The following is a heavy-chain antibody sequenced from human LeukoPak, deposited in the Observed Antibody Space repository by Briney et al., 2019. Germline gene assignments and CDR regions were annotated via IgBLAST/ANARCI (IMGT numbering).Heavy chain of an antibody. Sequence: PGGSLRLSCAASGFTFSSYSMNWVRQAPGKGLEWVSSISSSSSYIYYADSVKGRFTISRDNAKNSLYLQMNSLRAEDTAVYYCARASPDIVVVPAAHAFDIWGQGTMVTVSS. CDR3: ARASPDIVVVPAAHAFDI. J-gene: IGHJ3*02. CDR2: ISSSSSYI. D-gene: IGHD2-2*01. CDR1: GFTFSSYS. V-gene: IGHV3-21*01.